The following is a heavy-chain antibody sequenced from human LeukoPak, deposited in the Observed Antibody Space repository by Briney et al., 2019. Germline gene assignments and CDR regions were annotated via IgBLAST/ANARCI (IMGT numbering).Heavy chain of an antibody. D-gene: IGHD3-22*01. CDR3: ARDLGRGSYYYDSSGYPTSDY. V-gene: IGHV1-8*01. CDR1: GYTFTSYD. Sequence: ASVKVSCKASGYTFTSYDINWVRQATGQGLEWMGWMNPNSGNTGYAQKFQGRVTMTRNTSISTAYMELSSLRSEDTAVYYCARDLGRGSYYYDSSGYPTSDYWGQGTLVTVSS. CDR2: MNPNSGNT. J-gene: IGHJ4*02.